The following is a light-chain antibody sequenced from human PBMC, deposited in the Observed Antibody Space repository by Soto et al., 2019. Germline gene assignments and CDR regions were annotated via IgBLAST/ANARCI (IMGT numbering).Light chain of an antibody. Sequence: DIQMTPSPSSLSASLGDSVTITCRTSQNIGNYLNWYQQNPGKAPTLLIYATSNLQSGVPSRFSGSGSGTDFPRTISSLQPEDFASYYCQQGFRSSITFGQGTRLEIK. CDR3: QQGFRSSIT. CDR2: ATS. V-gene: IGKV1-39*01. CDR1: QNIGNY. J-gene: IGKJ5*01.